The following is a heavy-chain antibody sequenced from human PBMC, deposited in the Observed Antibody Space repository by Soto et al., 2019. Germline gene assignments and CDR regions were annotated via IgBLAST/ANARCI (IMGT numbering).Heavy chain of an antibody. Sequence: GESLKISCKGPGYSVTSHWIGWVRQMPGKGLEWMGIIYPVDSDTRYSPSFQGQVSISADKSISTAYLQWSSLKASGTAMYYCARYDCSTTTCSFDYWGQGTLVTVSS. CDR2: IYPVDSDT. V-gene: IGHV5-51*01. CDR3: ARYDCSTTTCSFDY. CDR1: GYSVTSHW. J-gene: IGHJ4*02. D-gene: IGHD2-2*01.